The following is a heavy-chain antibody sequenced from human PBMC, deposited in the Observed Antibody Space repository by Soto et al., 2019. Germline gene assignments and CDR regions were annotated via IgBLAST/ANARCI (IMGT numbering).Heavy chain of an antibody. V-gene: IGHV4-34*01. CDR3: ARGWGRIFDY. D-gene: IGHD7-27*01. CDR2: IKHSGST. Sequence: QVQLQQWGAGLLKPSEALSLTCAVYGGSFSGYYWSWIRQPPGKGLEWIGEIKHSGSTNHNPSLKSRVTISVDTSKNQFSLKLSSVTAADTAVYYCARGWGRIFDYWGQGTLVTVSS. CDR1: GGSFSGYY. J-gene: IGHJ4*02.